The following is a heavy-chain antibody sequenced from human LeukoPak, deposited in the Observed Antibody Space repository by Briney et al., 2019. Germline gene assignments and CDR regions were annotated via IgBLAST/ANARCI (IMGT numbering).Heavy chain of an antibody. CDR2: ISSSSSYI. CDR3: ARGGWIVGVLHPYYFDY. Sequence: PGGSLRLSCAASGFTFSSYSMNWVRQAPGKGLEWVSSISSSSSYIYYADSVKGRFTISRDNAKNSLYLQMNSLRAEDTAVYYCARGGWIVGVLHPYYFDYWGQGTLVTVSS. CDR1: GFTFSSYS. D-gene: IGHD1-26*01. J-gene: IGHJ4*02. V-gene: IGHV3-21*01.